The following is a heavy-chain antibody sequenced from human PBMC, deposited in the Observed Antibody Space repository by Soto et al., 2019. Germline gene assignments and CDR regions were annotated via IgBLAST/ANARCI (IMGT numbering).Heavy chain of an antibody. J-gene: IGHJ3*02. D-gene: IGHD3-22*01. CDR3: ARHRATYDSSGYYDAFDI. CDR2: IYYSGST. CDR1: GGSISSGGYY. Sequence: PSETLSLTCTVSGGSISSGGYYWSWIRQHPGKGLEWIGYIYYSGSTYYNPSLKSRVTISVDTSKNQFSLKLSSVTAADTAVYYCARHRATYDSSGYYDAFDIWGQGTMVTVSS. V-gene: IGHV4-31*03.